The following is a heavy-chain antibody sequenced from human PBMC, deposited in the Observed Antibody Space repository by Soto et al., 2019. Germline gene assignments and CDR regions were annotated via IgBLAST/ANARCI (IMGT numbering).Heavy chain of an antibody. CDR2: ITDSGANT. Sequence: GGSLRLSCAASGFTFSSYAMNWVRQAPGRGLEWVSTITDSGANTYYADSVKGRFTVSRDNSKNTLYLQMNSLRAEDTAVYYCAKTFYYGSGTQIVFDNWGQGTLVTVS. CDR1: GFTFSSYA. D-gene: IGHD3-10*01. J-gene: IGHJ4*02. V-gene: IGHV3-23*01. CDR3: AKTFYYGSGTQIVFDN.